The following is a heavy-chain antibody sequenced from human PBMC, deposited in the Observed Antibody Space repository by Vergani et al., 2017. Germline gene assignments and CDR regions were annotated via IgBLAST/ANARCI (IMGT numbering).Heavy chain of an antibody. CDR2: IYYSGST. Sequence: QVQLQESGPGLVKPSETLSLTCTVSGGSISSHYWSWTRQPPGKGLEWIGYIYYSGSTNYNPSLKSRVTISVDTSKNQFSLKLSSVTAADTAVYYCARDPGMVRGVIITPWGAFDIWGQGTMVTVSS. CDR3: ARDPGMVRGVIITPWGAFDI. D-gene: IGHD3-10*01. J-gene: IGHJ3*02. CDR1: GGSISSHY. V-gene: IGHV4-59*11.